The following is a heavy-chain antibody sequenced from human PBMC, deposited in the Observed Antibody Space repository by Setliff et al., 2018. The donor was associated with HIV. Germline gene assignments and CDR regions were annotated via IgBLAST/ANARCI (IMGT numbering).Heavy chain of an antibody. Sequence: GESLKISCKGSGYSFTNYWIGWVRRMPGKGLEWMGIIYPGDSDTRYSPSFQGQVTMTRNTSISTAYMELSSLRSEDTAVYYCARASLHYDPTDYWGQGTLVTVSS. CDR2: IYPGDSDT. CDR1: GYSFTNYW. V-gene: IGHV5-51*01. CDR3: ARASLHYDPTDY. J-gene: IGHJ4*02. D-gene: IGHD3-22*01.